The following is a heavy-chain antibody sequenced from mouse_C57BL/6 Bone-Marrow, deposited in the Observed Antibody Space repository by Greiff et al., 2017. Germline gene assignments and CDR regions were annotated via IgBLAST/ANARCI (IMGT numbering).Heavy chain of an antibody. J-gene: IGHJ4*01. CDR2: IYPRSGNT. CDR3: ARRGLLRPRDY. D-gene: IGHD1-2*01. V-gene: IGHV1-81*01. Sequence: QVQLQQSGAELARPGASVKLSCKASGYTFTSYGISWVKQRTGQGLVWIGEIYPRSGNTYYNEKFKGKATLTADKSSSTAYMELRSLTSEDSAVYFCARRGLLRPRDYWGQGTSVTVSS. CDR1: GYTFTSYG.